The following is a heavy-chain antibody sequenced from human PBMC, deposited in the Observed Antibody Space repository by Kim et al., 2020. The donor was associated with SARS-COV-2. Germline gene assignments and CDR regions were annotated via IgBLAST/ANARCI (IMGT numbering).Heavy chain of an antibody. J-gene: IGHJ1*01. CDR1: GYTFSNEG. CDR2: ISNYNGET. V-gene: IGHV1-18*01. Sequence: ASVKVSCKASGYTFSNEGISWVRQAPGQGLEWMGWISNYNGETHYAQKFQGRVTVTTDTSTNIGYMELRSLRADDTAVYYCARDRAGDTSGWAEYFQQWGQGTLVTVSS. D-gene: IGHD6-19*01. CDR3: ARDRAGDTSGWAEYFQQ.